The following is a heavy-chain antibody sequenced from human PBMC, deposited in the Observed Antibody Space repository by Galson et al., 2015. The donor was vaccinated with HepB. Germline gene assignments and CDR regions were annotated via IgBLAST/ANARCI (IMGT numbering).Heavy chain of an antibody. CDR3: ATAIHGANSWNQ. D-gene: IGHD1-1*01. Sequence: QSGAEVKKPGESLKISCKGSGYSFISYWIGWVRQMPGKGLEWMGSIYPGDSDTRYSPSFQGHATISADKSINTAYLRWSSLEASDTAIYYCATAIHGANSWNQWGQGTLVTVSS. CDR2: IYPGDSDT. V-gene: IGHV5-51*01. J-gene: IGHJ1*01. CDR1: GYSFISYW.